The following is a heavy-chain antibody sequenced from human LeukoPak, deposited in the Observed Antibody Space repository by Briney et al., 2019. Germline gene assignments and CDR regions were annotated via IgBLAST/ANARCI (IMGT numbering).Heavy chain of an antibody. CDR1: GGSISSYY. CDR3: ARVLPHRHLRYGYYGRRGYAFDI. J-gene: IGHJ3*02. D-gene: IGHD4-17*01. V-gene: IGHV4-59*12. Sequence: SETLSLTCTVSGGSISSYYWSWIRQPPGKGLEWIGYISYSGSTYYNPSLKSRVIISVDTSKNQFSLKLSSVTAADTAVYYCARVLPHRHLRYGYYGRRGYAFDIWGQGTMVTVPS. CDR2: ISYSGST.